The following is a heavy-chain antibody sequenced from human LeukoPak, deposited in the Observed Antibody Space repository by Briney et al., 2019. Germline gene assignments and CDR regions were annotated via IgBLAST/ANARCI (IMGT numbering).Heavy chain of an antibody. CDR1: GFTFSSYA. Sequence: GGSLRLSCAASGFTFSSYAMNWVRQAPGKGLEWVSAISGSGGSTYYADSVKGRFTISRDNSKNTLYLQMNSLRAEDTAVYYCAKDSTYYYDSSGYPYFDYWGQGTLVTVSS. V-gene: IGHV3-23*01. CDR3: AKDSTYYYDSSGYPYFDY. D-gene: IGHD3-22*01. CDR2: ISGSGGST. J-gene: IGHJ4*02.